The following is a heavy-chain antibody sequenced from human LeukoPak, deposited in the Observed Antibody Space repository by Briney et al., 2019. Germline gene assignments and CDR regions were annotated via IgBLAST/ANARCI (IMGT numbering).Heavy chain of an antibody. J-gene: IGHJ4*02. CDR3: ARELGPLYSSGNYFDY. D-gene: IGHD6-19*01. Sequence: KPSETLSLTCTVSGGSISSYYWSWIRQPPGKGLEWIGYIYYSGSTKYNPSLKSRVTISVDTSKNQFSLKLSSVTAADTAVYYCARELGPLYSSGNYFDYWGRGTLVTVSS. V-gene: IGHV4-59*01. CDR1: GGSISSYY. CDR2: IYYSGST.